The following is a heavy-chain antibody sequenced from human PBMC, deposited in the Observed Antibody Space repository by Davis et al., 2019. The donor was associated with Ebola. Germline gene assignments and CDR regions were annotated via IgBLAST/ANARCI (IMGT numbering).Heavy chain of an antibody. V-gene: IGHV3-15*01. CDR1: GFTFSNAW. D-gene: IGHD3-16*01. CDR2: LKSKTDGRTT. J-gene: IGHJ4*02. CDR3: TTVRGY. Sequence: GESLKISCAASGFTFSNAWMRWVRQAPGTGLEWVGRLKSKTDGRTTDYAAPVKGRFTISRDDSKNTLYLQMNSLKTEDTAVYYCTTVRGYWGQGTLVTVSS.